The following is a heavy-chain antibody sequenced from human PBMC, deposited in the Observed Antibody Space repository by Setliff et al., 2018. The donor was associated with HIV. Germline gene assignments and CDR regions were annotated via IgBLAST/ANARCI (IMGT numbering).Heavy chain of an antibody. J-gene: IGHJ4*02. CDR3: ARDPGKTYYFDY. V-gene: IGHV1-46*01. CDR2: IHPSGGST. CDR1: GYTFTSPY. Sequence: ASVKVSCKASGYTFTSPYIHWVRQAPGQGLEWMGIIHPSGGSTSYAQKFQGRVTMTRDTSTSTVHLELSSLRSEDTAMYYCARDPGKTYYFDYWGQGTLVTVSS. D-gene: IGHD3-10*01.